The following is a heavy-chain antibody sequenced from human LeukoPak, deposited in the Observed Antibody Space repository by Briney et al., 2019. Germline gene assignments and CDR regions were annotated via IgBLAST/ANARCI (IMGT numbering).Heavy chain of an antibody. J-gene: IGHJ4*02. V-gene: IGHV4-39*01. D-gene: IGHD6-13*01. CDR2: IFYSGNT. CDR1: GFTFSSYSMN. CDR3: ARHGRRRNSSWLPHLDY. Sequence: GSLRLSCAASGFTFSSYSMNWVRQAPGKGLEWVGSIFYSGNTYYNPSLKSRVTISVDTSKNQFSLKVSSVTAADTAVYYCARHGRRRNSSWLPHLDYWGQGNLVTVSS.